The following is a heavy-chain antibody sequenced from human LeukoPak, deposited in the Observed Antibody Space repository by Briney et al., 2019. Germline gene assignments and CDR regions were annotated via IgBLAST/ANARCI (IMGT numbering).Heavy chain of an antibody. Sequence: SETLSLTCTVSGGSISSYYWGWIRQPPGRGLEWIGSIYYSGSTYHNPSLKSRVTISVDTSKNQFSLKLSSVTAADTAVYYCARVVVVAATRYFGMDVWGQGTTVTVSS. J-gene: IGHJ6*02. D-gene: IGHD6-19*01. V-gene: IGHV4-39*01. CDR3: ARVVVVAATRYFGMDV. CDR1: GGSISSYY. CDR2: IYYSGST.